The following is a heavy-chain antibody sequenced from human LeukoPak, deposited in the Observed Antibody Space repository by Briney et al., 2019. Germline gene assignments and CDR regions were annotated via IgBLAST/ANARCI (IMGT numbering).Heavy chain of an antibody. D-gene: IGHD2-2*02. CDR1: GYTFTSYG. Sequence: ASVTVSCTASGYTFTSYGVSWVRQAPGQGLEWMGWISAYNGNTNYAQKLQGRVTMTTDTSTSTAYMELRSLRSDDTAVYYCARNLKYTYNWFDPWGQGTLVTVSS. J-gene: IGHJ5*02. CDR3: ARNLKYTYNWFDP. CDR2: ISAYNGNT. V-gene: IGHV1-18*01.